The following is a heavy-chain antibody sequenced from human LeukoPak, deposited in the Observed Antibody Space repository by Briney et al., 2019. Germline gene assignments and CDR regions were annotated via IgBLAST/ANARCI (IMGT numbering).Heavy chain of an antibody. CDR1: GGSFSGYY. CDR2: INHSGST. CDR3: ARPQWLGAFDI. Sequence: SETLSLTCAVYGGSFSGYYWSWIRQPPGKGLEWIGEINHSGSTNYNPSLKSRVTISVDTSKNQFSLKLSSVTAAVTAVYYCARPQWLGAFDIWGQGTMVTVSS. D-gene: IGHD6-19*01. J-gene: IGHJ3*02. V-gene: IGHV4-34*01.